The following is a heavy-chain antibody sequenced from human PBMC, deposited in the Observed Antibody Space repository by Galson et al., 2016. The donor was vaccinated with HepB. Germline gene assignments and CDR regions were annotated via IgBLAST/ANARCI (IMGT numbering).Heavy chain of an antibody. CDR2: IKEDGSEK. V-gene: IGHV3-7*05. J-gene: IGHJ4*02. D-gene: IGHD6-19*01. Sequence: SLRLSCAASGLTFSTYWMGWVRQAPGKGLEWVANIKEDGSEKNYVDSVKGRFTISRDNAKNSVYLDMNSLRADDTAVYYCVRDRPQQWLVSTFDYWGQGNLVTVSS. CDR1: GLTFSTYW. CDR3: VRDRPQQWLVSTFDY.